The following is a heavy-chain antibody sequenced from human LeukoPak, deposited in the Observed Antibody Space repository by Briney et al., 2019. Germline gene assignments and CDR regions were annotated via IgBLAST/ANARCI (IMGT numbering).Heavy chain of an antibody. CDR2: ISAYNGNT. J-gene: IGHJ4*02. V-gene: IGHV1-18*01. CDR3: ARVAPMRYYDSSGYYYNY. D-gene: IGHD3-22*01. CDR1: GYTFTSYG. Sequence: GASVKVSCKASGYTFTSYGISWVRQAPGQGLEWMGWISAYNGNTNYAQKLQGRVTMTTDTSTSTAYMELRSLRSDDTAVYYCARVAPMRYYDSSGYYYNYWGQGTLVTVSS.